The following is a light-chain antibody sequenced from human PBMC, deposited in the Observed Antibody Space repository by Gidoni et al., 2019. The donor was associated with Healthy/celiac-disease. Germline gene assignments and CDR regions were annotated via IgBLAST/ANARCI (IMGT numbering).Light chain of an antibody. Sequence: DIQMTQSPSTLSASVGDRVTITCRASQSISSWLAWYQQKTGKAPKLLIYKASSLESGVPSRFSGSGSGTEFTLTISSLQHDDFATYYCQQYNSYSHTFGQGTKLEIK. CDR2: KAS. CDR1: QSISSW. CDR3: QQYNSYSHT. J-gene: IGKJ2*01. V-gene: IGKV1-5*03.